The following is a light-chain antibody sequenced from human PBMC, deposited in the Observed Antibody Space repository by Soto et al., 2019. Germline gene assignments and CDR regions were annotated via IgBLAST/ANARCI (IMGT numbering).Light chain of an antibody. Sequence: QYALTQPASMSGSPGQSITISCTGTSSDIGSYNYISWYQQHPGKAPKLTIYEVSNRPSGVSNRFAGSKSGNTASLTISGLQTADEADYYCCSYTSSDTLVFGGGTKLTVL. CDR1: SSDIGSYNY. CDR2: EVS. CDR3: CSYTSSDTLV. V-gene: IGLV2-14*01. J-gene: IGLJ3*02.